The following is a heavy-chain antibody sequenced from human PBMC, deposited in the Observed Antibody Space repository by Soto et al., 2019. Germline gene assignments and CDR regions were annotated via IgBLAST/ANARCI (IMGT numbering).Heavy chain of an antibody. V-gene: IGHV2-5*02. CDR1: GFSLSTRGVG. CDR3: AHKGGGDRILDY. Sequence: QITLKESGPTLVKPTQTLTLTCTFSGFSLSTRGVGVGWIRQPPGKALEWLALIYWDGFKHYSPSLESRLTNKGETAQNQVVLTMTNMDPVDTATYYCAHKGGGDRILDYWGQGTLVTVSS. J-gene: IGHJ4*02. D-gene: IGHD3-16*01. CDR2: IYWDGFK.